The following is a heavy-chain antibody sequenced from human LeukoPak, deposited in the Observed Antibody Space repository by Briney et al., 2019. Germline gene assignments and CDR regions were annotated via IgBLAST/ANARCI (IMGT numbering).Heavy chain of an antibody. CDR3: ARDPETYSSGYTFGY. J-gene: IGHJ4*02. CDR1: GFTFSSYA. V-gene: IGHV3-30-3*01. D-gene: IGHD3-22*01. CDR2: ISYDGSNK. Sequence: GGSLRLSCAASGFTFSSYAMHWVRQAPGKGLEWVAVISYDGSNKYYADSVKGRFTISRDNSKNTLYLQMNSLRAEDTAVYYCARDPETYSSGYTFGYWGQGTLVTVSS.